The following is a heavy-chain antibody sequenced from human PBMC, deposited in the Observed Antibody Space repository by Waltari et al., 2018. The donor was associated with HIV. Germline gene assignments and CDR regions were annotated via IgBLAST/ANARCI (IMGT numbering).Heavy chain of an antibody. Sequence: EVQLVESGGGLVKPGGSLRLSCAASGFTFSSYSMNWVRQAPGKGLEWVSSISSSSSYIYYADSVKGRFTISRDNAKNSLYLQMNSLRAEDTAVYYCARDLLAAPDGMDVWGQGTTVTVSS. V-gene: IGHV3-21*01. CDR1: GFTFSSYS. J-gene: IGHJ6*02. CDR3: ARDLLAAPDGMDV. CDR2: ISSSSSYI. D-gene: IGHD6-13*01.